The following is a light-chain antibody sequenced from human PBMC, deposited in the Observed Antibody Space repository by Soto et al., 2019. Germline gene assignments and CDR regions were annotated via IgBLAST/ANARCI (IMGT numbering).Light chain of an antibody. CDR3: QQYKVYPYT. CDR1: QSLTGR. Sequence: DIQMTQSPSTLSASIGDRVTLTCRASQSLTGRLAWYQQKPGRPPKLLSYDDSMLESGVPSRFSGSQSGTDFTLTISSLRPDDFATYYCQQYKVYPYTFGQGTRLDI. V-gene: IGKV1-5*01. CDR2: DDS. J-gene: IGKJ2*01.